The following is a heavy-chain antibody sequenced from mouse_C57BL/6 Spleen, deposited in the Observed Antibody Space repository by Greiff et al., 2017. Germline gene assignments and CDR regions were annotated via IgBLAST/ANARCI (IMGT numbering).Heavy chain of an antibody. Sequence: EVQVVESGAGLVQPGGSLSLSCAASGFTFTDYYMSWVHQPPGKALEWLGFIRNKANGYTTEYSSSGKGRFTISRDNSQSILYLQMDAPGAEDSATYYCESYDSSVYWGQGTLVTVSA. CDR3: ESYDSSVY. V-gene: IGHV7-3*01. D-gene: IGHD1-3*01. CDR2: IRNKANGYTT. J-gene: IGHJ3*01. CDR1: GFTFTDYY.